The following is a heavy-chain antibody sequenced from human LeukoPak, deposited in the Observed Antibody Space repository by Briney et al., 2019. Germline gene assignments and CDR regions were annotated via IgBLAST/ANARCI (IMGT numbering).Heavy chain of an antibody. V-gene: IGHV4-39*01. CDR3: AQYCSSTSCYLDY. Sequence: SETLSLTCTVSGGSISSSSYYWGWIRQPPGKGLEWIGSIYYSGSTYYNPSLKSRVTISVDTSKNQFPLKLSSVTAADTAVYYCAQYCSSTSCYLDYWGQGTLVTVSS. CDR1: GGSISSSSYY. J-gene: IGHJ4*02. D-gene: IGHD2-2*01. CDR2: IYYSGST.